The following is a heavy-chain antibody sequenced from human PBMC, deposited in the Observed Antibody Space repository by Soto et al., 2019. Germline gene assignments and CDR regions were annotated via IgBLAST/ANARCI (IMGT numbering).Heavy chain of an antibody. Sequence: QVQLQESGPGLVKPSQTLSLTGTVSGGSISSGDYDWSWISQSPGNGLEWIAYIHSSGSPYYMPSLKRRVTISLDTSLNQLALQLSSVTAADTAVYYCAREVGDDLSSADAFDIWGQGTIVTVSS. CDR1: GGSISSGDYD. J-gene: IGHJ3*02. CDR2: IHSSGSP. CDR3: AREVGDDLSSADAFDI. D-gene: IGHD1-26*01. V-gene: IGHV4-30-4*01.